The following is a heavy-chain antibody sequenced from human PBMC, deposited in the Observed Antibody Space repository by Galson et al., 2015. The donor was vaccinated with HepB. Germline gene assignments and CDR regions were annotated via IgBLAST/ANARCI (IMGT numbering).Heavy chain of an antibody. D-gene: IGHD6-19*01. V-gene: IGHV4-34*01. Sequence: ETLSLTCAVYGGSFSGYYWSWIRQPPGRGLEWIGEINHSGSTNYNPSLKSRVTISVDTSKNQFSLKLSSVTAADTAVYYCARGPGSGSSYYYGMDVWGQGTTVTVSS. CDR3: ARGPGSGSSYYYGMDV. CDR2: INHSGST. J-gene: IGHJ6*02. CDR1: GGSFSGYY.